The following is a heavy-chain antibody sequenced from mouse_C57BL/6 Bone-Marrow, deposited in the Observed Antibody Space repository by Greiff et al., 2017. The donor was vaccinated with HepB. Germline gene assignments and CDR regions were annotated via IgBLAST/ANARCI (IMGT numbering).Heavy chain of an antibody. Sequence: VQLQQPGAELVKPGASVKLSCKASGFTFTSYWMHWVKQRPGQGLEWIGVIDPSDSYTNYNQKFKGKATLTVDTSSSTAYMQLSSLTSEDSAVYYCARWGTMVTTTALDYWGQGTTLTVSS. V-gene: IGHV1-59*01. D-gene: IGHD2-2*01. J-gene: IGHJ2*01. CDR3: ARWGTMVTTTALDY. CDR2: IDPSDSYT. CDR1: GFTFTSYW.